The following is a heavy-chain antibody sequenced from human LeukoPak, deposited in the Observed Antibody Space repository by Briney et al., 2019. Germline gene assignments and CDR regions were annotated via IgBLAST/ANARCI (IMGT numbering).Heavy chain of an antibody. CDR1: GFTFSIYA. J-gene: IGHJ4*02. CDR2: ISSRSDYT. Sequence: GGSLRLSCAASGFTFSIYAMSWVRQAPGKGLEWVSSISSRSDYTYYEDSVKGRFTISRDNSQNTLYLQMNSLRAEDTAIYYCAKDRPNYYESNGHYYRRDGDYWGQGTLVTASS. CDR3: AKDRPNYYESNGHYYRRDGDY. D-gene: IGHD3-22*01. V-gene: IGHV3-23*01.